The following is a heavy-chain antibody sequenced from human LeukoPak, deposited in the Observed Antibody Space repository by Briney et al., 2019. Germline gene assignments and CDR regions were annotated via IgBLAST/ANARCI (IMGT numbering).Heavy chain of an antibody. Sequence: ASVKVSCKASGYTFTSYDINWVRQAPGQGLEWMGWMNPNSGNTGYAQKFQGRVTMTRNTSISTAYMELSSRRSEDTAVYYCARKRYYYGSGSYYYCGQGTLVTVSS. D-gene: IGHD3-10*01. J-gene: IGHJ4*02. CDR3: ARKRYYYGSGSYYY. CDR2: MNPNSGNT. V-gene: IGHV1-8*01. CDR1: GYTFTSYD.